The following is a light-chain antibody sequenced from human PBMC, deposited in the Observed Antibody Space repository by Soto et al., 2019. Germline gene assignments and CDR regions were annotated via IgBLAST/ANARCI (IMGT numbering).Light chain of an antibody. Sequence: IVLTQSPGTRSLSPGERATLSCRASQSVSSNLAWCQQKPGQAPRLLIYGASTRATGIPARFSVSGSGTEGTITISRLKSEDGSVYYCQQYNNWPRTFGQGTKVDNK. CDR3: QQYNNWPRT. J-gene: IGKJ1*01. CDR2: GAS. CDR1: QSVSSN. V-gene: IGKV3-15*01.